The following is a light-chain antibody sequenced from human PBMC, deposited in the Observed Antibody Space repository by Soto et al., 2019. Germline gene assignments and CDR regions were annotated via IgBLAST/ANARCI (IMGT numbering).Light chain of an antibody. CDR1: QGVRND. CDR2: AAS. CDR3: LQEYRYPRT. Sequence: AIQLTQSASSLSASIGDRVTITCRASQGVRNDLAWYQQKPRKAPTVLIYAASSLQSEVPTRFSGSGSGTDFTLTINSLAPEDFATYYCLQEYRYPRTFGQGTKVEL. J-gene: IGKJ1*01. V-gene: IGKV1-6*01.